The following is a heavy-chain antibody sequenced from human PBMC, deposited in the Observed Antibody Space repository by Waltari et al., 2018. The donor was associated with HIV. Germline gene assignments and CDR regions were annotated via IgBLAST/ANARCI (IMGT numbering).Heavy chain of an antibody. CDR3: AKGASLSA. D-gene: IGHD3-3*02. J-gene: IGHJ5*02. CDR1: GFIFSNSW. Sequence: DVQLEASGGGLVQPGGSLRLSCEASGFIFSNSWMRWVRQAPGMGLEWVAKINQDGSEQNYVDTVKDRFTISRDNAKNALFLQINNLRVEDTAVYYCAKGASLSAWGQGTLVTVSS. CDR2: INQDGSEQ. V-gene: IGHV3-7*01.